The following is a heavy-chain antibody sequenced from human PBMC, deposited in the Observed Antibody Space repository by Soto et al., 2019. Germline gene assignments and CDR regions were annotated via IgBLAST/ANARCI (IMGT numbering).Heavy chain of an antibody. CDR3: ASLYSSSPIDY. J-gene: IGHJ4*02. CDR1: GGTFSSYA. Sequence: GASVKGSWKASGGTFSSYAISWVRQAPGQGLEWMGGIIPIFGTANYAQKFQGRVTITADESTSTAYMELSSLRSEDTAVYYCASLYSSSPIDYWGQGTLVTVSS. CDR2: IIPIFGTA. D-gene: IGHD6-6*01. V-gene: IGHV1-69*13.